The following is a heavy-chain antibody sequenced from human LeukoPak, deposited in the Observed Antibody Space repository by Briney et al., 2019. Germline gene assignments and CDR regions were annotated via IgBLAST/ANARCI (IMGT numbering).Heavy chain of an antibody. Sequence: PSETLSLTCTVSGGSISSSSYYWGWIRQPPGKGLEWIGSIYYSGSTYYNPSLKGRVTISVDTSKNQFSLKLSSVTAADTAVYYCAPQGGSYYAGWFDPWGQGTLVTVSS. J-gene: IGHJ5*02. CDR3: APQGGSYYAGWFDP. D-gene: IGHD1-26*01. CDR1: GGSISSSSYY. V-gene: IGHV4-39*07. CDR2: IYYSGST.